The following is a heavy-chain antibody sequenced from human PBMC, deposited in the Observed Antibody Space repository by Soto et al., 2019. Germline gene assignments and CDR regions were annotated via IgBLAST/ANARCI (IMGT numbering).Heavy chain of an antibody. D-gene: IGHD3-22*01. J-gene: IGHJ1*01. V-gene: IGHV3-30*18. CDR3: AKSPISLDSSAFQSYFQY. CDR1: GFTFSSYG. CDR2: ISYDGSNK. Sequence: QVQLVESGGGVVQPGRSLRLSCAASGFTFSSYGMHWVRQAPGKGLEWVAVISYDGSNKYYEDSVKGRFTISRDNSKNSLYLQMNSLIDENTAVYYCAKSPISLDSSAFQSYFQYWGQGTLVTVSS.